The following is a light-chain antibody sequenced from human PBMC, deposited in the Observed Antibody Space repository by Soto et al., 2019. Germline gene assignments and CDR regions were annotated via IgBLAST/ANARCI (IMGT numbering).Light chain of an antibody. CDR1: QSISSW. V-gene: IGKV1-5*03. CDR3: QKYNSYPWT. J-gene: IGKJ1*01. CDR2: KAS. Sequence: DLQMTQSPSTLSASLGDRVTITCRASQSISSWLAWYQQKPGKAPKLLIYKASSLESGVPSRFSGSGSGTELTLTISSLQPDDFATYYCQKYNSYPWTCGQGTKVDIK.